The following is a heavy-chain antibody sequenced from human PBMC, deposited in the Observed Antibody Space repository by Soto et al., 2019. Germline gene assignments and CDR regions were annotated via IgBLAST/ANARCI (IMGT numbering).Heavy chain of an antibody. J-gene: IGHJ3*02. Sequence: GSLRLSCAPSGLTFSSYAMSWVRQAPGKGLEWVSAISGRGGSTYYADSVKGRFTISRDNSKNTLYLQMNSLRAEDTAVYYCAKDRLYYSDSSGYYPGAFDIWGQGTMVTVSS. CDR1: GLTFSSYA. CDR2: ISGRGGST. CDR3: AKDRLYYSDSSGYYPGAFDI. D-gene: IGHD3-22*01. V-gene: IGHV3-23*01.